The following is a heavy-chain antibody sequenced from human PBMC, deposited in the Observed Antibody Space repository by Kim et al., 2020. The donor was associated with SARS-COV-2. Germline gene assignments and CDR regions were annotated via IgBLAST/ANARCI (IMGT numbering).Heavy chain of an antibody. CDR3: ARSYGSGSYYSPNYAFDI. Sequence: SETLSLTCTVSGGSISSSSYYWGWIRQPPGKGLEWIGSIYYSGSTYYNPSLKSRVTISVDTSKNQFPLKLSSVTAADTAVYYCARSYGSGSYYSPNYAFDIWGQGTMVTVSS. D-gene: IGHD3-10*01. J-gene: IGHJ3*02. CDR2: IYYSGST. V-gene: IGHV4-39*01. CDR1: GGSISSSSYY.